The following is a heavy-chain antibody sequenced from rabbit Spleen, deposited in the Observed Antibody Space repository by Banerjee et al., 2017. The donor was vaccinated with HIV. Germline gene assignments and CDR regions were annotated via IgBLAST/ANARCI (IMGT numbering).Heavy chain of an antibody. D-gene: IGHD6-1*01. J-gene: IGHJ3*01. CDR2: FYTGDGSA. V-gene: IGHV1S40*01. Sequence: QSLEESGGDLVKPGASLTLTCTASGFSFSSYYMCWVRQAPGKGLEWIACFYTGDGSAYYASWAKGRFTISKTSSTTVTLQMTSLTAADTATYFCARDPGAGDGGYGYGSLWGQGTLVTVS. CDR1: GFSFSSYY. CDR3: ARDPGAGDGGYGYGSL.